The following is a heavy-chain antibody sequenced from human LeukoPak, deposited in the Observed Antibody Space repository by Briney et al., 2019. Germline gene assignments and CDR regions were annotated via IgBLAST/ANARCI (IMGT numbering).Heavy chain of an antibody. V-gene: IGHV1-18*01. D-gene: IGHD6-19*01. Sequence: GASVKVSCKASGYTFTSYGISWVRQAPGQGLEWMGWISAYNGNTNYAQKLQGRVTMTTDTSTSTAYMELRSLRSDDTAVYYCARLYSSGWYSYYYYYMDVWGKGTTVTVSS. J-gene: IGHJ6*03. CDR1: GYTFTSYG. CDR2: ISAYNGNT. CDR3: ARLYSSGWYSYYYYYMDV.